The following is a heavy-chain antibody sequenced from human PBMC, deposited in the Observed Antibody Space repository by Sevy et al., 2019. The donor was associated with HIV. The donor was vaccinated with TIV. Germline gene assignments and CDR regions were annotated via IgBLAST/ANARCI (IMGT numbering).Heavy chain of an antibody. Sequence: WGSLRLSCAVSGFSFDSYGMTWVRQAPGKGLEWVSGISGSGSRTYYADSVKGRFIISRDNSKNTLDLQMNSLRSEDTAIYYWAKGGGGHYDPDEIGYYFYYYNMDVWGKGTTVTVSS. D-gene: IGHD3-22*01. CDR3: AKGGGGHYDPDEIGYYFYYYNMDV. J-gene: IGHJ6*03. CDR2: ISGSGSRT. CDR1: GFSFDSYG. V-gene: IGHV3-23*01.